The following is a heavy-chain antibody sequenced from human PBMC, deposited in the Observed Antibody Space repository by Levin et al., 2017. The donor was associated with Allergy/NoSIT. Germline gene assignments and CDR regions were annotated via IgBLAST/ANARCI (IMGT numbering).Heavy chain of an antibody. J-gene: IGHJ3*02. Sequence: GESLKISCAASGFPFSSYAMHWVRQAPGKGLEWVAVISYDGSNKYYADSVKGRFTISRDNSKNTLYLQMNSLRAEDTAVYYCAPEPDAFDIWGQGTMVTVSS. CDR2: ISYDGSNK. CDR1: GFPFSSYA. V-gene: IGHV3-30-3*01. D-gene: IGHD1-14*01. CDR3: APEPDAFDI.